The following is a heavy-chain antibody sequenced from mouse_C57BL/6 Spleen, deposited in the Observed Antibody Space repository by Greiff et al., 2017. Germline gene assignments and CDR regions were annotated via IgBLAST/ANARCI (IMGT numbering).Heavy chain of an antibody. J-gene: IGHJ1*03. V-gene: IGHV3-6*01. D-gene: IGHD2-4*01. CDR3: AREGYDYDWYFDV. Sequence: EVKLEESGPGLVKPSQSLSLTCSVTGYSITSGYYWNWIRQFPGNKLEWMGYISDDGSNNYNPSLKNRISITRDTSKNQFFLKLNSVTTEDTATYYCAREGYDYDWYFDVWGTGTTVTVSS. CDR1: GYSITSGYY. CDR2: ISDDGSN.